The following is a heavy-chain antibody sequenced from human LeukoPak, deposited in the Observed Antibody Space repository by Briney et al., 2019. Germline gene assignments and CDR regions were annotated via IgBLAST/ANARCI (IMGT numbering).Heavy chain of an antibody. V-gene: IGHV4-4*07. CDR1: GDSIRPYY. D-gene: IGHD3-9*01. J-gene: IGHJ5*02. CDR2: IYSNGST. Sequence: PSETLSLTCNVSGDSIRPYYWNWIRQPAGEGLEWIGRIYSNGSTNYNPSLKSRITMSIDTSKSQFSLKLTSVTAADTAVYYCARSPVLRFFDWSENWFDPWGQGTPVTVSS. CDR3: ARSPVLRFFDWSENWFDP.